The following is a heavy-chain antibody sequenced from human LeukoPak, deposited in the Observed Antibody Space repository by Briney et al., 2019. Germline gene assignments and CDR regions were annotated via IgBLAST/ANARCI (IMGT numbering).Heavy chain of an antibody. CDR3: ASREGYRWELLNAFDI. CDR2: ISSSSSYI. D-gene: IGHD1-26*01. CDR1: GFTFSSYS. V-gene: IGHV3-21*01. J-gene: IGHJ3*02. Sequence: PGGSLRLSCAASGFTFSSYSMNWVRQAPGKGLERVSSISSSSSYIYYADSVKGRFTISRDNAKNSLYLQMNSLRAEDTAVYYCASREGYRWELLNAFDIWGQGTMVTVSS.